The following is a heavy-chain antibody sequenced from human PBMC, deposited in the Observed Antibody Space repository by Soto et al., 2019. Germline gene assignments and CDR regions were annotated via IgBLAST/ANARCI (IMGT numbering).Heavy chain of an antibody. V-gene: IGHV3-23*01. D-gene: IGHD4-4*01. CDR3: AEHTVTTLNPNYGMDV. Sequence: GGSLRLSCAASGFTFSSYAMSWVRQAPGKGLEWVSAISGSGGSTYYADSVKGRFTISRDNSKNTLYLQMNSLRAEDTAVYYCAEHTVTTLNPNYGMDVWGQGTTVTAP. CDR2: ISGSGGST. J-gene: IGHJ6*02. CDR1: GFTFSSYA.